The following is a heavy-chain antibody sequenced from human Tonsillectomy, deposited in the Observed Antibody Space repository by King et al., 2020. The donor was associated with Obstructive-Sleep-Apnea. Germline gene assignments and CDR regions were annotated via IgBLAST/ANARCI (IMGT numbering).Heavy chain of an antibody. CDR1: GYTFTSHD. V-gene: IGHV1-8*02. CDR3: ARVLGYCSSTTWWGVDY. Sequence: VQLVESGAEVKRPGASVKVSCKASGYTFTSHDINWVRQATGQGLEWMGWMNPNSGSAGFAQKFQGRVTMTRDTSISTAYMELSSLRSEDSAIYYCARVLGYCSSTTWWGVDYWGQGTLVTVSS. D-gene: IGHD2-2*01. J-gene: IGHJ4*02. CDR2: MNPNSGSA.